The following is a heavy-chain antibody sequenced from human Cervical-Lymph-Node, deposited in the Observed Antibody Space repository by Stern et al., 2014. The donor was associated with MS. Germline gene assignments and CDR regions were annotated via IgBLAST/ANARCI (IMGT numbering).Heavy chain of an antibody. CDR2: MSYDGSEK. Sequence: VQLVESGGGVVQPGMSLKLSCAGSGFTFTNFAMHWIRQAPGQGLEWVAVMSYDGSEKYYADSVAGRFTISRDISKNTVYLQMNSLTTEDSGIYFCAKLRLPPDDSSNYDYWGQGTLVTVSS. D-gene: IGHD4-11*01. J-gene: IGHJ4*02. V-gene: IGHV3-30*18. CDR1: GFTFTNFA. CDR3: AKLRLPPDDSSNYDY.